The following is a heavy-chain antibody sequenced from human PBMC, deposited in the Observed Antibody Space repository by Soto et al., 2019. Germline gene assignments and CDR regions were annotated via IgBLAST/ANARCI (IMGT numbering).Heavy chain of an antibody. CDR3: VRADSRIAAAGRAAFDI. V-gene: IGHV1-69*13. J-gene: IGHJ3*02. Sequence: SVKVSCKASGGTFSSYAISWVRQAPGQGLEWMGGIIPIFGTANYAQKFQGRVTITADESTSTAYMELSSLRSEDTAVYYCVRADSRIAAAGRAAFDIWGQGTMVTVSS. D-gene: IGHD6-13*01. CDR1: GGTFSSYA. CDR2: IIPIFGTA.